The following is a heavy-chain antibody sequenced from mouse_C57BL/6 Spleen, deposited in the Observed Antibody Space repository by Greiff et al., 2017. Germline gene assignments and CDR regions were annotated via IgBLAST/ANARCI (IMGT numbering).Heavy chain of an antibody. J-gene: IGHJ2*01. CDR3: ARNPQLGRRGYFDY. V-gene: IGHV1-42*01. CDR1: GYSFTGYY. Sequence: EVQLQQSGPELVKPGASVKISCKASGYSFTGYYMNWVKQSPETSLEWIGEINPSTGGTTYNQKFKAKATLTVDKSSSTAYMQLKSLTSEDSAVYYCARNPQLGRRGYFDYWGQGTTRTVSS. CDR2: INPSTGGT. D-gene: IGHD4-1*02.